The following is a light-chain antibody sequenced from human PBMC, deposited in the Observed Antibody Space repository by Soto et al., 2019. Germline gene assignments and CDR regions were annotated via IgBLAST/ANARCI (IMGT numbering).Light chain of an antibody. Sequence: DIQMTQSPSSLSASVGDRVTITCRASQSISSYLNWYQQKPGKAPKLLIYAASSLQSGVPSRFSGRGSGTEFTLTISSLQPEDFATYDCQQSYSTPLTFGQGTKVEIK. J-gene: IGKJ1*01. CDR3: QQSYSTPLT. V-gene: IGKV1-39*01. CDR1: QSISSY. CDR2: AAS.